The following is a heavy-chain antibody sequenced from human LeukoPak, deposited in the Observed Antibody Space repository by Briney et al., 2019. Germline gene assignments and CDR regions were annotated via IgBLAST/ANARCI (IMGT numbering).Heavy chain of an antibody. CDR1: GGAFNNYA. J-gene: IGHJ5*02. CDR3: ARVTHTELSTWFDP. D-gene: IGHD5-18*01. CDR2: IIPIFGSS. Sequence: SVKVSCKASGGAFNNYAINWVRQAPGQGLEWMGGIIPIFGSSNYAQKFQGRVTITADESTTTAYMELSSLRSEDTAVYYCARVTHTELSTWFDPWGQGTLVTVSS. V-gene: IGHV1-69*13.